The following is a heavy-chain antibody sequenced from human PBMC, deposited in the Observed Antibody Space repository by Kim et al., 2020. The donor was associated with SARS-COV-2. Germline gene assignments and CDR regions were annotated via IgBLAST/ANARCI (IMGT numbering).Heavy chain of an antibody. J-gene: IGHJ4*02. Sequence: GGSLRLSCAASGFTFSNAWMSWVRQAPGKGLEWVGRIKSKTDGGTTDYAAPVKGRFTISRDDSKNTLYLQMNSLKTEDTAVYYCTPGCGYYEPFDYWGQGTLVTVSS. CDR1: GFTFSNAW. CDR2: IKSKTDGGTT. CDR3: TPGCGYYEPFDY. V-gene: IGHV3-15*01. D-gene: IGHD1-26*01.